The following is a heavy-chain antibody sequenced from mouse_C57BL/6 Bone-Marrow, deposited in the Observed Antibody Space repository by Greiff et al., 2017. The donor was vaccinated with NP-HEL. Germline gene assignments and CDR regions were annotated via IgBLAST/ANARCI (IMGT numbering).Heavy chain of an antibody. CDR3: ARVVAWYFDV. J-gene: IGHJ1*03. CDR1: GYAFSSSW. Sequence: VKLQESGPELVKPGASVKISCKASGYAFSSSWMNWVKQRPGKGLEWIGRIYPGDGDTNYNGKFKGKATLTADKSSSTAYMQLSSLTSEDSAVYFCARVVAWYFDVWGTGTTVTVSS. CDR2: IYPGDGDT. V-gene: IGHV1-82*01. D-gene: IGHD1-1*01.